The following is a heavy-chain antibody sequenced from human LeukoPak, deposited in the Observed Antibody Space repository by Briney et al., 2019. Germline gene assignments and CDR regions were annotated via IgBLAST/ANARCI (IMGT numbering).Heavy chain of an antibody. V-gene: IGHV3-48*03. CDR1: GFTFSSYE. CDR3: AIWYDSSDWADY. Sequence: PGGSLRLSCAASGFTFSSYEMNWVRQAPGKGLEWVSYISSSGSTIYYADSVKGRFTISRDNAKNSLYLQMNSLRAEDTAVYYCAIWYDSSDWADYWGQGTLVTVS. J-gene: IGHJ4*02. D-gene: IGHD3-22*01. CDR2: ISSSGSTI.